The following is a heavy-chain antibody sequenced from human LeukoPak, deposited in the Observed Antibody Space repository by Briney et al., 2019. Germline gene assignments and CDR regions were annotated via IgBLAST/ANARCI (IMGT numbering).Heavy chain of an antibody. CDR3: ARESGHDCGGDCYLGGYYYGMDV. Sequence: GGTLRLSCAASGFTFSSYEMNWVRQAPGKGQEWVSYISSSGSTIYYADSVKSRFTISRDNAKNSLYLQMNSLRAEDTAVYYCARESGHDCGGDCYLGGYYYGMDVWGQGTTVTVSS. J-gene: IGHJ6*02. CDR2: ISSSGSTI. CDR1: GFTFSSYE. V-gene: IGHV3-48*03. D-gene: IGHD2-21*02.